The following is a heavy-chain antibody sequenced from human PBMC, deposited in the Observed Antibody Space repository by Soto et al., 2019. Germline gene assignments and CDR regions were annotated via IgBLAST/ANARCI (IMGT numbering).Heavy chain of an antibody. CDR3: AWRGCSGGSCYRQDYYMDV. Sequence: SVKVSCKASGGTFSSYTISWVRQAPGQGLEWMGRIIPILGIANYAQKFQGRVTITADKSTSTAYMELSSLRSEDTAVYYCAWRGCSGGSCYRQDYYMDVWGKGTTVTVSS. J-gene: IGHJ6*03. CDR2: IIPILGIA. V-gene: IGHV1-69*02. CDR1: GGTFSSYT. D-gene: IGHD2-15*01.